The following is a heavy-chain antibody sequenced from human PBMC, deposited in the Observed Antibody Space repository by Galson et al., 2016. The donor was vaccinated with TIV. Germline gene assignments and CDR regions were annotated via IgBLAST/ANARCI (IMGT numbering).Heavy chain of an antibody. CDR3: AKDRGYFEGFDH. CDR2: ISHDGSNK. V-gene: IGHV3-30*07. D-gene: IGHD6-25*01. Sequence: SLRLSCAASGFTFSTYAIHWVRQAPGKGLEWVAVISHDGSNKYYADSVKGRFTISRDNFQNKVFLEMDSLRVDDTAVYYCAKDRGYFEGFDHWGPGTLVTVSS. CDR1: GFTFSTYA. J-gene: IGHJ4*02.